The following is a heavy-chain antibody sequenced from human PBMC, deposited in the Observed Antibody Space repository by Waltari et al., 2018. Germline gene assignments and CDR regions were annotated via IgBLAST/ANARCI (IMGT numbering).Heavy chain of an antibody. J-gene: IGHJ4*02. CDR2: ISAYNGNT. CDR3: ARIGYYYDSSGYYEGGYYFDY. Sequence: QVQLVQSGAEVKKPGASVKVSCKASGYTFTSYGISWVRQAPGQGLEWMGWISAYNGNTNYAQKLKGRVTMTTDTSTSTAYMELRSLRSDDTAVYYCARIGYYYDSSGYYEGGYYFDYWGQGTLVTVSS. CDR1: GYTFTSYG. D-gene: IGHD3-22*01. V-gene: IGHV1-18*01.